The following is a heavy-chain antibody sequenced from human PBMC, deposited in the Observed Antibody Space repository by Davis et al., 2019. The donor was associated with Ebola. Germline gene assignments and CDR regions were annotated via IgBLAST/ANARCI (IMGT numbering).Heavy chain of an antibody. Sequence: GGSLRLSCAASGFTFSSYEMNWVRQAPGKGLEWVSYISSSGSTIYYADSVKGRFTISRDNAKNSLFLQMSSLRPEDTAVYYCVRQGRDLDIWGQGTMVTVSS. CDR1: GFTFSSYE. V-gene: IGHV3-48*03. CDR3: VRQGRDLDI. J-gene: IGHJ3*02. CDR2: ISSSGSTI.